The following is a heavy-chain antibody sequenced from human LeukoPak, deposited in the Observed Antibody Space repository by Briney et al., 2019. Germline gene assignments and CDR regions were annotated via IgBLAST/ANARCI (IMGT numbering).Heavy chain of an antibody. D-gene: IGHD6-19*01. J-gene: IGHJ4*02. CDR3: ARDPGVRWLVGFDY. V-gene: IGHV3-33*01. CDR1: GFTFNSYG. CDR2: IWYDGSNK. Sequence: PGRSLRLSCAASGFTFNSYGMHWVRQAPGKGLEWVAVIWYDGSNKYYADSVKGRFTISRDNSENTLYLQMDSLRAEDTAAYYCARDPGVRWLVGFDYWGQGTLVTVSS.